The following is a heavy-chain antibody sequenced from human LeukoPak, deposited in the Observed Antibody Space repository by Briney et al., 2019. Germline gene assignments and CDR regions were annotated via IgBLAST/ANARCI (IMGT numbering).Heavy chain of an antibody. V-gene: IGHV3-7*01. J-gene: IGHJ4*02. Sequence: GGSLRLSCAASGFTFGTSSMDWVRQAPGKGLEWVANIKGDGSETNYGDPAKGRFTISRDNPKNSLYLQMDSLRVEDTAIYYCAKSLDYWGQGTLVTVSS. CDR1: GFTFGTSS. CDR2: IKGDGSET. CDR3: AKSLDY.